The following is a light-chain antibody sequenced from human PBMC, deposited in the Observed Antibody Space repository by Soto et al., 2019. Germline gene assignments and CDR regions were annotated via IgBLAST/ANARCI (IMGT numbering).Light chain of an antibody. Sequence: SYVLTQPPSVSVAPGQTARITCGGNDIGRKSVHWYQQKAGQAPVLVVYDDSDRPLGIPERISGSNSGNTATLTISRVAAGDEADYYCQVWDGDSDHRVFGGGTKLTVL. V-gene: IGLV3-21*02. CDR1: DIGRKS. CDR3: QVWDGDSDHRV. CDR2: DDS. J-gene: IGLJ3*02.